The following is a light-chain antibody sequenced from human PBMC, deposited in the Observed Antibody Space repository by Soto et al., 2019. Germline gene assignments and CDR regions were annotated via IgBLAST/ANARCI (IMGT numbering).Light chain of an antibody. CDR1: QSVGKN. Sequence: EIVMTQSPATLSVSPGERATLSCRASQSVGKNLAWYQQKPGHAPRLLIYGASTRATGIPARFSGSGSGTEFSLTISSLHSEDFAVYYCQQYNNWPRTFGQGTKVEIK. CDR2: GAS. V-gene: IGKV3-15*01. J-gene: IGKJ1*01. CDR3: QQYNNWPRT.